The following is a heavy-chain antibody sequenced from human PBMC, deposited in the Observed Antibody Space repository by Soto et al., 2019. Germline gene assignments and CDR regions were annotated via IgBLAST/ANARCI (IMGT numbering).Heavy chain of an antibody. J-gene: IGHJ6*02. CDR3: AHSRCGGDCLQSYSSHYYYGMDV. V-gene: IGHV2-5*02. CDR1: GFSLSTGGVG. Sequence: QITLKESGPSLVKPTQTLTLTCTFSGFSLSTGGVGVGWIRQPPGKALEWLALIYWDDDKRYSPSLRSRLTVNKDTSKNQVVLTMTNMDPVDTATYYCAHSRCGGDCLQSYSSHYYYGMDVWGQGTTFTVSS. D-gene: IGHD2-21*02. CDR2: IYWDDDK.